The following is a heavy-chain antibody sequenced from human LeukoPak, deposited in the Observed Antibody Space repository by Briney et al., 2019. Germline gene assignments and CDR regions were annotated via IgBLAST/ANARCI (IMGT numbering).Heavy chain of an antibody. CDR3: ARVFLIGLRAFDI. CDR2: IWYDGSNK. V-gene: IGHV3-33*01. CDR1: GFTFSSYG. D-gene: IGHD3/OR15-3a*01. J-gene: IGHJ3*02. Sequence: GGSLRLSCAASGFTFSSYGMHWVRQAPGKGLEWVAVIWYDGSNKYYADSVKGRFTISRDNSKNTLYLQMNSLRAEDTAVYYCARVFLIGLRAFDIWGLGTMVTVSS.